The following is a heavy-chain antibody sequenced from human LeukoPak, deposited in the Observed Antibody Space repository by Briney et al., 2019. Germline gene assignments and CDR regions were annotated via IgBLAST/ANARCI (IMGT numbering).Heavy chain of an antibody. CDR3: AKDPLVTLSGSYSGYCFDY. Sequence: GRSLRLSCAASGFTFDDYAMHWVRQAPGKGLEWVSGISWNSGSIGYADSVKGRFTISRDNAKNSLHLQMNSLRAEDTALYYCAKDPLVTLSGSYSGYCFDYWGQGTLVTVSS. CDR2: ISWNSGSI. CDR1: GFTFDDYA. V-gene: IGHV3-9*01. J-gene: IGHJ4*02. D-gene: IGHD1-26*01.